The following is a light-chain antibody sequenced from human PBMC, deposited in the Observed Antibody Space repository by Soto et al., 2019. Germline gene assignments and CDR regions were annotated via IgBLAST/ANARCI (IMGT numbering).Light chain of an antibody. V-gene: IGLV1-44*01. CDR3: AAWDDSLKTWV. Sequence: QSVLTQPPSASGTPGQRVTISCSGSSSNIGSNAVSWYQQLPGAAPILLIFANNQRPSGVPDRFSGSKSGTSASLAINGLQSVDEADYYCAAWDDSLKTWVFGGGTKLTVL. CDR1: SSNIGSNA. CDR2: ANN. J-gene: IGLJ3*02.